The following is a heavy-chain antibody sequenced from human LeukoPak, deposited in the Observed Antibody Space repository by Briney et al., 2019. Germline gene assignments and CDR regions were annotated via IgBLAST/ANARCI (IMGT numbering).Heavy chain of an antibody. Sequence: GSSVKVSCKASGGTFSSYAISWVRQAPGQGLEWMGGIIPIFGTANYAQKFQGRVTITADESTSTAYMELSSLRSEDTAVYYCARDRGYSYDRGIFDYWGQGTLVTVSS. CDR3: ARDRGYSYDRGIFDY. J-gene: IGHJ4*02. CDR2: IIPIFGTA. D-gene: IGHD5-18*01. V-gene: IGHV1-69*01. CDR1: GGTFSSYA.